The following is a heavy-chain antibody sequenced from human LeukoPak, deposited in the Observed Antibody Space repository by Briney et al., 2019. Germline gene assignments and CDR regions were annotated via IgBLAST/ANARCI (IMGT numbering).Heavy chain of an antibody. J-gene: IGHJ5*02. D-gene: IGHD1-1*01. CDR1: GGSISSYY. CDR2: IYTSGST. Sequence: SETLSLTCTVSGGSISSYYWSWVRQPAGKGLEWIGRIYTSGSTNYNPSLKSRVTISVDTSKKKISLKLSSVTAADTAVYYCARGRYGTVSRGWFDPWGQGTLVTVSS. CDR3: ARGRYGTVSRGWFDP. V-gene: IGHV4-4*07.